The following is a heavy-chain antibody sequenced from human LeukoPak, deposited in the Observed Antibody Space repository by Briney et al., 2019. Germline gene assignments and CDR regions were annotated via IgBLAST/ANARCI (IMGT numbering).Heavy chain of an antibody. CDR1: GFTSSSYW. V-gene: IGHV3-74*01. Sequence: RGSLRLSCAASGFTSSSYWMHWVRQAPGKGLVWVSRINSDGSRTSYADSVKGRFTISRDNAKDTLYLQMNSLRAEDTAVYYCARERDCSSTSCYSWWFDPWGQGTLVTVSS. CDR3: ARERDCSSTSCYSWWFDP. D-gene: IGHD2-2*01. J-gene: IGHJ5*02. CDR2: INSDGSRT.